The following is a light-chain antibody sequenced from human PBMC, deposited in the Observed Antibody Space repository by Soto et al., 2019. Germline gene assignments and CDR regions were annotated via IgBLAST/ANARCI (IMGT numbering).Light chain of an antibody. CDR1: QSVASSY. V-gene: IGKV3-20*01. J-gene: IGKJ2*02. CDR2: GAS. CDR3: QQYGSSSCT. Sequence: IVLTQSPGTLSLAPGEGATLSCRASQSVASSYLAWYQQKPGQAPRLLIYGASNRATGIPDRFSGGGSGTHFTLAISRLEPEDLAVYYCQQYGSSSCTFGQGTKLEIK.